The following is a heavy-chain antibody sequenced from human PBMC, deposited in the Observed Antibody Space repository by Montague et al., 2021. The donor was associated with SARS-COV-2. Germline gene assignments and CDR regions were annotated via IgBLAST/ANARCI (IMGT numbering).Heavy chain of an antibody. V-gene: IGHV4-4*07. CDR2: LLLEKNT. CDR3: ARDHMTILFMVYYYGMDV. Sequence: SETLSLTCNVSGVVVLRRRSEEHTSELQSRLDLVCRLLLEKNTKYNPSLKSRVTMSVDTSKNQFSLKLSSVTAADTAVYYCARDHMTILFMVYYYGMDVWGQGTTGTVSS. J-gene: IGHJ6*02. D-gene: IGHD4/OR15-4a*01. CDR1: GVVVLRRR.